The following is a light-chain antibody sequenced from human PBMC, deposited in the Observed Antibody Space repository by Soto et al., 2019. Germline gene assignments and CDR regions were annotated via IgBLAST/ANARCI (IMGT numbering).Light chain of an antibody. J-gene: IGKJ1*01. CDR1: QTMSTY. CDR2: AAS. V-gene: IGKV1-39*01. CDR3: QQRYRFPLT. Sequence: DIQMTQSPSSLSASVGDRVTITCRASQTMSTYLNWFQQKPVEAPKLLIYAASRLHSGVPSRFSGSGSGTDFTLTIISLQPEDFATYYCQQRYRFPLTFGHGTKVEIE.